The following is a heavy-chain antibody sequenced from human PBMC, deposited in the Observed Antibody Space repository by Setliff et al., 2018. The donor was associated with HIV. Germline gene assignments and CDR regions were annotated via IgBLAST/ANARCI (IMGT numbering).Heavy chain of an antibody. D-gene: IGHD5-12*01. CDR2: IYYSGNT. Sequence: PSETLSLTCSVSGDSIFTSTYYWGWIRQPPGKRLEWIGSIYYSGNTYYNPSLKSRVTISADTSKNQFFLNLSSVTATDSAVYYCARLGRPYSGQGWFDPWGQGTLVTVSS. CDR1: GDSIFTSTYY. V-gene: IGHV4-39*01. CDR3: ARLGRPYSGQGWFDP. J-gene: IGHJ5*02.